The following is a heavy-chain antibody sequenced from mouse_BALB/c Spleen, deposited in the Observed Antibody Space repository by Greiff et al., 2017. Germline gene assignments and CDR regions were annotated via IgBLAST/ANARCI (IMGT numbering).Heavy chain of an antibody. Sequence: QVQLKESGPGLVAPSQSLSITCTVSGFSLTSYGVHWVRQPPGKGLEWLGVIWAGGSTNYNSALMSRLSISKDNSKSQVFLKMNSLQTDDTAMYYCARGPYGNYYAMDYWGQRTSVTVSS. J-gene: IGHJ4*01. CDR3: ARGPYGNYYAMDY. D-gene: IGHD2-1*01. CDR2: IWAGGST. V-gene: IGHV2-9*02. CDR1: GFSLTSYG.